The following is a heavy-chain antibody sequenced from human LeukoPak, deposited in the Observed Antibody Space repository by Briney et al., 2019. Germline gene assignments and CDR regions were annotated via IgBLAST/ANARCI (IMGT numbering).Heavy chain of an antibody. J-gene: IGHJ4*02. CDR1: GGSFSGYY. CDR2: INHSGST. Sequence: SETLSLTCAVYGGSFSGYYWSWIRQPPGKGLEWIGEINHSGSTNYNPSLKSRVTISVDTSKNQFSLKLSYVTAADTAVYYCARVRYDSSGSDYWGQGTLVTVSS. CDR3: ARVRYDSSGSDY. V-gene: IGHV4-34*01. D-gene: IGHD3-22*01.